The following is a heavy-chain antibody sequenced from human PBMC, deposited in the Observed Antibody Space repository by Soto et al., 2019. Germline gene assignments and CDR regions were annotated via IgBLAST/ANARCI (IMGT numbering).Heavy chain of an antibody. J-gene: IGHJ3*02. CDR1: GGTFSSYT. CDR2: IIPILGIA. CDR3: ARPNLYCSGGSCFNSAFDI. Sequence: QVQLVQSGAEVKKPGSSVKVSCKASGGTFSSYTISWVRQAPGQGLEWMGRIIPILGIANYAQKFQGRVMITADKSTSTAYMELSSLRSEDTAVYYCARPNLYCSGGSCFNSAFDIWGQGTMVTVSS. D-gene: IGHD2-15*01. V-gene: IGHV1-69*02.